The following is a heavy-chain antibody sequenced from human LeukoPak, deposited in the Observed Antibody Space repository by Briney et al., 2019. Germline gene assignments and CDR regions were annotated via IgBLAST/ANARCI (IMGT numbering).Heavy chain of an antibody. Sequence: GGSLRLSCAASGFTFSDYYMSWIRQAPGKGLDWVSYISSSGSTIYYADSVKGRFTISRDNAKNSLYLQMNSLRAEDTAVYYCARITAAGPYYYYMDVWGKGTTVTVSS. CDR3: ARITAAGPYYYYMDV. V-gene: IGHV3-11*01. CDR1: GFTFSDYY. CDR2: ISSSGSTI. D-gene: IGHD6-13*01. J-gene: IGHJ6*03.